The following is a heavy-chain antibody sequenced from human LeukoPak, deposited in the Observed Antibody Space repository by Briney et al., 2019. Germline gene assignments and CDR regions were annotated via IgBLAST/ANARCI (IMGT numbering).Heavy chain of an antibody. D-gene: IGHD1-26*01. J-gene: IGHJ4*02. CDR2: IRDDGSNK. V-gene: IGHV3-30*02. CDR3: AKDHTVGATFGVYFDY. CDR1: GFIFNNYG. Sequence: PGGSLRLSCAASGFIFNNYGMHWVRQAPGKGPEWVAFIRDDGSNKYYVESVKGRFTISRDNSKNTLYLQMNSLRAEDTAVYYCAKDHTVGATFGVYFDYWGQGTLVTVSS.